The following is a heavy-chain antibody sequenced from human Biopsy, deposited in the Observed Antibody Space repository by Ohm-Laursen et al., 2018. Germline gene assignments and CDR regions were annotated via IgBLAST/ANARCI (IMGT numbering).Heavy chain of an antibody. CDR1: GVSINTGGYY. Sequence: SQTLSLTCPVSGVSINTGGYYWTWIRQHPGTGLEWIGYIHYSGNTLYNPSLKSRLTISVGTSRNQFSLKLTSVTAADTALYYFTRGGGGKIYGLWGQGTLVTVSS. V-gene: IGHV4-31*03. CDR3: TRGGGGKIYGL. CDR2: IHYSGNT. D-gene: IGHD3-16*01. J-gene: IGHJ4*02.